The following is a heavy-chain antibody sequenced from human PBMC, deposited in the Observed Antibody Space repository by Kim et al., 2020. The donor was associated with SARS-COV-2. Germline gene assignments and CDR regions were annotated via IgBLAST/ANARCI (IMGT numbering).Heavy chain of an antibody. J-gene: IGHJ4*02. D-gene: IGHD3-22*01. CDR3: AKPYYDNID. CDR2: SDT. V-gene: IGHV5-51*01. Sequence: SDTRYSPSFQGQVTISADKSISTAYLQWSSLKASDTAMYYCAKPYYDNIDWGQGTLVTVSS.